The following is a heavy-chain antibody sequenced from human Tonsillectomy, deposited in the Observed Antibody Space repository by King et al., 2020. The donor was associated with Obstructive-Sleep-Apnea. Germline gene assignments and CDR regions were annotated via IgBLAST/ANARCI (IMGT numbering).Heavy chain of an antibody. CDR1: GFSLSTSGVG. CDR2: IYWDDDK. Sequence: TLQESGPTLVKPPQTLTLTCTFSGFSLSTSGVGVGWIRQPPGKALEWLALIYWDDDKRYSPSLKNRLTITKDTSKNQVVLTMTNMDPVDTATYYCALAPPDGGKSFTVYFYYWGQGTLVTVSS. CDR3: ALAPPDGGKSFTVYFYY. V-gene: IGHV2-5*02. D-gene: IGHD3-16*01. J-gene: IGHJ4*02.